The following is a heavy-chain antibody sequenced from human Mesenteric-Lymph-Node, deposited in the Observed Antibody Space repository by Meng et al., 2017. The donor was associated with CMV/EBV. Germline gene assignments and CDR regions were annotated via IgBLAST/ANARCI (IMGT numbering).Heavy chain of an antibody. CDR3: ARSQRFNGMDV. Sequence: ASVKVSCKASGCTFTSYGISWVRQAPGQGLEWMGWISAYNGNTNYAQKLQGRVTMTTDTSTSTAYMELRSLTSDDTAVYFCARSQRFNGMDVWGQGTTVTVSS. CDR1: GCTFTSYG. D-gene: IGHD3-3*01. J-gene: IGHJ6*02. CDR2: ISAYNGNT. V-gene: IGHV1-18*01.